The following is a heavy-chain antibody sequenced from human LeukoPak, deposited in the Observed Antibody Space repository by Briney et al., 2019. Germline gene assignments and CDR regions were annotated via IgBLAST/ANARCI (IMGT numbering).Heavy chain of an antibody. V-gene: IGHV1-8*01. J-gene: IGHJ6*02. CDR2: MNPNSGNT. CDR3: ARGGGAAGIQDYYYYYGMDV. CDR1: GYTFTSYD. D-gene: IGHD6-13*01. Sequence: ASVKVSCKASGYTFTSYDINWVRQATGQGLEWMGWMNPNSGNTGYAQKVQGRVTMTRNTSISTAYMELSSLRSEDTAVYYCARGGGAAGIQDYYYYYGMDVWGQGTTVTVSS.